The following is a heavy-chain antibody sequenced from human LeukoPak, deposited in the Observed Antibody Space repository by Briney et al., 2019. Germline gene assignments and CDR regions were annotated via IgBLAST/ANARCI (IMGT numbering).Heavy chain of an antibody. D-gene: IGHD5-12*01. CDR2: ISSSSSYI. CDR1: GFTFSSYG. CDR3: ARDLGYSGYGEAFDI. Sequence: GGSLRLSCAASGFTFSSYGMHWVRQAPGKGLEWVSSISSSSSYIYYADSVKGRFTISRGNAKNSLYLQMNSLRAEDTAVYYCARDLGYSGYGEAFDIWGQGTMVTVSS. J-gene: IGHJ3*02. V-gene: IGHV3-21*01.